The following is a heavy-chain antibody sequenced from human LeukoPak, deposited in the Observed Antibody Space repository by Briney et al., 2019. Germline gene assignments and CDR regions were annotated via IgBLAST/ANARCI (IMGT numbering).Heavy chain of an antibody. D-gene: IGHD1-26*01. CDR2: VSGSGSTT. V-gene: IGHV3-23*01. CDR3: AKEVGVFDY. J-gene: IGHJ4*02. CDR1: GFTFRNYA. Sequence: GGSLRLSCEASGFTFRNYAMSWVRHAPEKGLEWVSSVSGSGSTTHYEDSVKGRFTITRDNSKNTLYLQMYSLRADDTAVYYCAKEVGVFDYWGQGTLVSVSS.